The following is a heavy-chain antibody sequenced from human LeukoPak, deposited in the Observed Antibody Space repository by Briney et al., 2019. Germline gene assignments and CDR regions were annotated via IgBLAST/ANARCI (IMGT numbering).Heavy chain of an antibody. Sequence: PGGSLRLSCAASGFTFSSYGMHWVRQAPGKGLEWVAVISYDGSNKYYADSVKGRFTISRDNSKNTLYLQMNSLRAEDTAVYYCAKGGRSGWSQFDYWGQGTLVTVSS. CDR2: ISYDGSNK. CDR1: GFTFSSYG. V-gene: IGHV3-30*18. CDR3: AKGGRSGWSQFDY. J-gene: IGHJ4*02. D-gene: IGHD6-19*01.